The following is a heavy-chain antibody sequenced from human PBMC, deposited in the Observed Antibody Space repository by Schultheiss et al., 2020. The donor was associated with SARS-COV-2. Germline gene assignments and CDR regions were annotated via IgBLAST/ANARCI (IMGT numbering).Heavy chain of an antibody. CDR2: LYNSGST. D-gene: IGHD6-13*01. V-gene: IGHV4-61*01. Sequence: SETLSLTCTVSGGSVSSGSYYWSWIRQPPGKGLEWIGYLYNSGSTNYNPSLKSRVTISVDTSKNQFSLKLSSVTAADTAVYYCARGRYSSSQFDYWGQGTLVTVSS. J-gene: IGHJ4*02. CDR3: ARGRYSSSQFDY. CDR1: GGSVSSGSYY.